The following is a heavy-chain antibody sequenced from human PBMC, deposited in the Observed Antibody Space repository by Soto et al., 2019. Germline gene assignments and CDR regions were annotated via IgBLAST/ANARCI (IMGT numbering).Heavy chain of an antibody. V-gene: IGHV4-34*01. CDR1: GGSFSGYY. CDR3: ARVRPDRYYDFWSGYYRGGWFDP. D-gene: IGHD3-3*01. Sequence: QVQLQQWGAGLLKPSETLSLTCAVYGGSFSGYYWSWIRQPPGKGLEWIGEINHSGSTNYNPSLKSRVIISVDTSKNQFSLKLSSVTAADTAVYYCARVRPDRYYDFWSGYYRGGWFDPWGQGTLVTVSS. J-gene: IGHJ5*02. CDR2: INHSGST.